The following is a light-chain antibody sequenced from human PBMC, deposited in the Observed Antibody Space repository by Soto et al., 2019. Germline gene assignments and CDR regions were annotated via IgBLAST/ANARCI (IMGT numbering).Light chain of an antibody. CDR3: QSYHSSTVV. CDR2: EGN. V-gene: IGLV6-57*04. Sequence: NFMLTQPHSVSESPGKTVTISCTRSSGSIASNYVQWYQQRPGSVPTTVIYEGNQRPSGVPDRFSGSTDGSSNSASLTISGLHTEDEADYYCQSYHSSTVVFGGGTKLNVL. J-gene: IGLJ2*01. CDR1: SGSIASNY.